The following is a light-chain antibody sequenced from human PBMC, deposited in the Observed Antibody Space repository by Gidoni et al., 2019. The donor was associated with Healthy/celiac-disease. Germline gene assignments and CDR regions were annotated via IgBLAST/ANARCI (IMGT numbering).Light chain of an antibody. V-gene: IGKV1-33*01. CDR1: QDISNY. Sequence: DIQMTQSPSSLSASVGDRVTITCKASQDISNYLNWYQQKPGKAPKLLIYYASNLETGVPSRFSGSGSGTYFTFTISSLQPEDIATYYCQQYDNLPFTFGPGTKVDIK. CDR2: YAS. J-gene: IGKJ3*01. CDR3: QQYDNLPFT.